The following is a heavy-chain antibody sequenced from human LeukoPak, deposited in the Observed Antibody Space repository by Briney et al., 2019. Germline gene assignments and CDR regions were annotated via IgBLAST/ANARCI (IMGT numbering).Heavy chain of an antibody. V-gene: IGHV4-59*01. CDR1: GGSISDFY. D-gene: IGHD3-3*01. Sequence: SETLSLTCTVSGGSISDFYRTWIRQTPGKGLEWIGFISSSGNSNYSPSLESRVSFSLDTSKSQFSLSLKSVTAADTAVYYCARVFRGAVTSNWFDPWGQGILVTVSS. J-gene: IGHJ5*02. CDR3: ARVFRGAVTSNWFDP. CDR2: ISSSGNS.